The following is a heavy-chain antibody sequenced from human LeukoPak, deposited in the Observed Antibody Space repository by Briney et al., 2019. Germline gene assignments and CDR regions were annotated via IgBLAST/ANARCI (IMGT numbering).Heavy chain of an antibody. CDR1: GFTFSSYA. Sequence: PGGSLRLSCAASGFTFSSYAMSWFRQAPGKGLEWVSAISGSGGSTYYADSVKGRFTISRDNSKNTLYLQMNSLRAEDTAVYYCAKHDYGGNYNWFDPWGQGTLVTVSS. CDR3: AKHDYGGNYNWFDP. J-gene: IGHJ5*02. V-gene: IGHV3-23*01. D-gene: IGHD4-23*01. CDR2: ISGSGGST.